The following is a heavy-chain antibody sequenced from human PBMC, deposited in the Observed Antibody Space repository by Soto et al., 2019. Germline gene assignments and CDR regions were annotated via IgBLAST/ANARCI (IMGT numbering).Heavy chain of an antibody. CDR1: GFTFIKFA. CDR3: ARDSVPPIDY. Sequence: EVQLLESGGGLVQPGGSVRLSCAASGFTFIKFAMTWVRQSPGKGLEWVSGISGSGSNTVYADSVKGRFTISRDNSKNTLYLQINSLRVDDTAVYYCARDSVPPIDYWGQGTLVTVSS. V-gene: IGHV3-23*01. CDR2: ISGSGSNT. J-gene: IGHJ4*02.